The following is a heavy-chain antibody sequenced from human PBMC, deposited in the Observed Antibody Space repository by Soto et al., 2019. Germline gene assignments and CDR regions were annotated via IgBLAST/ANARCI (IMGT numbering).Heavy chain of an antibody. CDR3: ARLGSGYALGQIYYYHYYMAV. Sequence: SETLSLTCAVYGGSFSGYYWSWIRQPPGKGLEWIGEINHSGSTNYNPSLKSRVTISVDTSKNQFSLKLSSVTAADTAVYYCARLGSGYALGQIYYYHYYMAVWGKGTTVPV. CDR1: GGSFSGYY. J-gene: IGHJ6*03. CDR2: INHSGST. D-gene: IGHD3-3*01. V-gene: IGHV4-34*01.